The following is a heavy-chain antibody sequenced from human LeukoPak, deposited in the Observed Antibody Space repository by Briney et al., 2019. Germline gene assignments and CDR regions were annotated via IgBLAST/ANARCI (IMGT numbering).Heavy chain of an antibody. J-gene: IGHJ4*02. V-gene: IGHV3-30*04. CDR2: ISWDGNVK. CDR1: GFTFSSHA. Sequence: GGVVPPGRSLRLSCAASGFTFSSHAMHWVRQAPGKGLERLAFISWDGNVKYCADSVEGRFTISRDSPKNTLFLQMNSLRAEDTAVYYCARDLSTRYSVDYWGQGTLVTVSS. CDR3: ARDLSTRYSVDY. D-gene: IGHD2-15*01.